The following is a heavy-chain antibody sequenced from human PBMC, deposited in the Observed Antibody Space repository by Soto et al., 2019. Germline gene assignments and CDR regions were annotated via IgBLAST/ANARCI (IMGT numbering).Heavy chain of an antibody. CDR1: GFTFSTHA. V-gene: IGHV3-48*02. D-gene: IGHD3-16*01. Sequence: EVQLVESGGGLVQPGGSLRLSCAVSGFTFSTHAMNWVRQAPGKGLEWVAYIHGTRSIIYYADSVKGRFTISRDNAKNSLLLQMDSLRDEDTAVYYCARDARNADYDYWGQGTLVTVYS. J-gene: IGHJ4*02. CDR2: IHGTRSII. CDR3: ARDARNADYDY.